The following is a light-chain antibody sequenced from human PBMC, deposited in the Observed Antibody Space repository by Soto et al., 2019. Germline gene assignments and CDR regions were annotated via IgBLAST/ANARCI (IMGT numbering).Light chain of an antibody. V-gene: IGKV1-5*03. Sequence: DIQMTQSPSTLSASVGDRVTITCRASQSISSWLAWYQQKPGKAPKLLIYKASNLESGVPSRFXGSGSGTEFTLTISSLQPDDFATYYCQQYNSYSPYTFGQGTKLEIK. CDR2: KAS. J-gene: IGKJ2*01. CDR1: QSISSW. CDR3: QQYNSYSPYT.